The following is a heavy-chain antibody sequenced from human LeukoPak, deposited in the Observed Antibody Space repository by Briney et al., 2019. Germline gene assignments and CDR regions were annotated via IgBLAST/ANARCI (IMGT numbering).Heavy chain of an antibody. CDR1: GFTFSGYA. Sequence: GGSLRLSCAASGFTFSGYAMHWVRQAPGKGLEWVAVISYDGSNKYYADSVKGRFTISRDNSKNTLYLQMNSLRAEDTAVYYCARVSGSYYSWFDPWGQGTLVTVSS. J-gene: IGHJ5*02. D-gene: IGHD1-26*01. CDR2: ISYDGSNK. CDR3: ARVSGSYYSWFDP. V-gene: IGHV3-30-3*01.